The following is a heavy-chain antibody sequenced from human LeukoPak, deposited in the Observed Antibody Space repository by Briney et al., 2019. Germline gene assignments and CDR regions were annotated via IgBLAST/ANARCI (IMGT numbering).Heavy chain of an antibody. CDR2: IYPGDSDT. CDR1: GSIFTTYW. D-gene: IGHD3-10*01. Sequence: GASLQISCKGSGSIFTTYWIGWVRQLPGKGLEWMGTIYPGDSDTRYSPSFQGQVTISADKSISTAYLQWSSLKASDTAMYYCARGVVRGVHYYGMDVWGQGTTVTVSS. CDR3: ARGVVRGVHYYGMDV. V-gene: IGHV5-51*01. J-gene: IGHJ6*02.